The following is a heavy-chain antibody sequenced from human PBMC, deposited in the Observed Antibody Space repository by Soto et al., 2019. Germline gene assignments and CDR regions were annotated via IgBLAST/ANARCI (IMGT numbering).Heavy chain of an antibody. J-gene: IGHJ4*02. CDR3: ARASSSSSIVFDY. CDR1: GGSISSGGYS. V-gene: IGHV4-30-2*01. CDR2: IYHSGST. Sequence: SETLSLTCAVSGGSISSGGYSWSWIRQPPGKGLEWIGYIYHSGSTYYNPSLKSRVTISVDRSKNQFSLKLSSLTAADTAVYYCARASSSSSIVFDYWGQGTLVTVSS. D-gene: IGHD6-6*01.